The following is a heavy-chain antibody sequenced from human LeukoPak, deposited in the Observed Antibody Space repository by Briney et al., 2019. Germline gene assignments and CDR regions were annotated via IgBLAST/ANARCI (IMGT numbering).Heavy chain of an antibody. CDR3: AKGQRIYGEYYFDY. V-gene: IGHV3-23*01. CDR1: GFTFSSYE. CDR2: FRGSGVAT. J-gene: IGHJ4*02. Sequence: PGGSLRLSCAASGFTFSSYEMNWVRQAPGKGLKWVSGFRGSGVATFYADSVKGRFTISRDNSKNTLYLQMSSLRAEDTAVYYCAKGQRIYGEYYFDYWGQGTLVTVSS. D-gene: IGHD4-17*01.